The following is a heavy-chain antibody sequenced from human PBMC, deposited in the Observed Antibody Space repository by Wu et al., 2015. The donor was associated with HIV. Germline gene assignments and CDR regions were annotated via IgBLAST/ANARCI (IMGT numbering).Heavy chain of an antibody. V-gene: IGHV1-2*02. CDR3: ARLSLRRFGELFXGADY. CDR2: IGGNRGES. J-gene: IGHJ4*02. Sequence: QVQLVQSGAEVKKPGASMRVSCQASGYSFTASYIHWVRQAPGKGFEWMGWIGGNRGESHSAQRFRDRFTMTRDTSTNTAYMELTRLTSDDTAVYYCARLSLRRFGELFXGADYWGQGTLVTVSS. CDR1: GYSFTASY. D-gene: IGHD3-10*01.